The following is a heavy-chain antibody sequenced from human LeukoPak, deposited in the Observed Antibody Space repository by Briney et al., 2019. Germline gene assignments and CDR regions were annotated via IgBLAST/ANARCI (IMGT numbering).Heavy chain of an antibody. CDR1: GFTFSTYA. Sequence: GGSLRLSCAASGFTFSTYAMSWVRQAPGKGLEWVSVISGSGGSTYYAGSVKGRFTISRDNSKNTLYLQMNSLRAEDTAVYYCAKLGGDHRGPFDLWGQGTMVTVSS. V-gene: IGHV3-23*01. J-gene: IGHJ3*01. CDR2: ISGSGGST. D-gene: IGHD4-23*01. CDR3: AKLGGDHRGPFDL.